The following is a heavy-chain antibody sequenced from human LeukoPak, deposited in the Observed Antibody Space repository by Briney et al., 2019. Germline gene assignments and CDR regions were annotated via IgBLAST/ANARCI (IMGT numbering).Heavy chain of an antibody. D-gene: IGHD2-15*01. Sequence: SVKVSCKASGGTFSSYAISWVRQAPGQGLEWMGGIIPIFGTANYAQKFQGRVTITTDESTSTAYMELSSLRSEDTAVYYCARGCSGGSCYDYYFDYWRQGTLVTVSS. J-gene: IGHJ4*02. CDR1: GGTFSSYA. V-gene: IGHV1-69*05. CDR2: IIPIFGTA. CDR3: ARGCSGGSCYDYYFDY.